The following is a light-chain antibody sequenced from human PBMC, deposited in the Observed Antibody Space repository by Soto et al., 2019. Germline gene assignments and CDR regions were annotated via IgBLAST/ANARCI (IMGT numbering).Light chain of an antibody. Sequence: IQLTQSPSVLSASIGDRVSISYRASQDIAHNLNWYQQKPGRAPQLLIFEKSTLLFGVPARFSGSGSGTEFTLTISSLQPEDFGSYYRQQSSAHPLFFGGGTRVQIK. CDR2: EKS. J-gene: IGKJ4*01. CDR1: QDIAHN. CDR3: QQSSAHPLF. V-gene: IGKV1-9*01.